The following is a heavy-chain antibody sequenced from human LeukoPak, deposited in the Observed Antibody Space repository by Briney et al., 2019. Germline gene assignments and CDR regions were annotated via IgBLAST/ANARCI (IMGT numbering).Heavy chain of an antibody. D-gene: IGHD6-19*01. CDR1: GFTFSSYG. Sequence: PGGSLRLSCAASGFTFSSYGMHGVRRAPGKGLEWVAVIWYDGSNKYYADSVKGRFTISRDNSKNTLYLQMNSLRAEDTAVYYCARADSSGWYGYWGQGTLVTVSS. CDR3: ARADSSGWYGY. CDR2: IWYDGSNK. J-gene: IGHJ4*02. V-gene: IGHV3-33*01.